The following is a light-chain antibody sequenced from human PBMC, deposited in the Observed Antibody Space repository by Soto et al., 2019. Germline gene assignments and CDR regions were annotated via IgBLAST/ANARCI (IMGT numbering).Light chain of an antibody. Sequence: AVRMTQSPSSLSASTGDRVTITCRASQGISSYLAWYQQKPGKAPKLLIYAASTLQSGVPSRFSGSGSVTDFTLTISCLQSEDFATYYYQQYYSYPYTFGQGTKVEIK. CDR3: QQYYSYPYT. V-gene: IGKV1-8*01. CDR1: QGISSY. J-gene: IGKJ2*01. CDR2: AAS.